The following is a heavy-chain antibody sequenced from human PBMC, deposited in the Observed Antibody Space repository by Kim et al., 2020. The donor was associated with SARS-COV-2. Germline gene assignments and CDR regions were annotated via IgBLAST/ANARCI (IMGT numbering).Heavy chain of an antibody. CDR3: ARSTRQWLVRVPYYYYMDV. J-gene: IGHJ6*03. CDR2: INHSGST. Sequence: SETLSLTCAVYGGSFSGYYWSWIRQPPGKGLEWIGEINHSGSTNYNPSLKSRVTISVDTSKNQFSLKLSSVTAADTAVYYCARSTRQWLVRVPYYYYMDV. CDR1: GGSFSGYY. D-gene: IGHD6-19*01. V-gene: IGHV4-34*01.